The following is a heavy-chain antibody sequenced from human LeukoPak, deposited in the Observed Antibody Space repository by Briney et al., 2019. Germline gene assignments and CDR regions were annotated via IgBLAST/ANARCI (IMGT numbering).Heavy chain of an antibody. CDR2: INWNGGST. CDR3: ARGSYYYDSSGYYYGY. J-gene: IGHJ4*02. V-gene: IGHV3-20*04. CDR1: GFTFDDYG. Sequence: PGGSLRLSCAASGFTFDDYGMSWVRQAPGKGLEWVSGINWNGGSTGYADSVKGRFTISRDNSKNSLYLQMNSLRAEDTAVYYCARGSYYYDSSGYYYGYWGQGTLVTVSS. D-gene: IGHD3-22*01.